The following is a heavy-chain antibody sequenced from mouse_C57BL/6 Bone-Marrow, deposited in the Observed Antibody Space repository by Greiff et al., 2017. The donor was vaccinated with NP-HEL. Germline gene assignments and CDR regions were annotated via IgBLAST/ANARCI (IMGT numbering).Heavy chain of an antibody. CDR3: ARSRSRAMGY. J-gene: IGHJ4*01. V-gene: IGHV1-78*01. CDR2: IYPRDGST. Sequence: QVQLQQSDAELVKPGASVKISCKVSGYTFTDHTIHWMKQRPEQGLAWIGYIYPRDGSTKYNAKFKGKATLTADNSSSTAYMPLNSTTSADSALSFCARSRSRAMGYWGNGTSVTVSS. CDR1: GYTFTDHT. D-gene: IGHD3-3*01.